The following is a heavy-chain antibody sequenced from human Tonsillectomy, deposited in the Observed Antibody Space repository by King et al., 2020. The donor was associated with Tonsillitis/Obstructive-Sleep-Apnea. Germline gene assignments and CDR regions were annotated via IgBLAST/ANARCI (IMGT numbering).Heavy chain of an antibody. CDR2: IYYNGDT. CDR3: VRRAPDMDNYYYYMDV. D-gene: IGHD3-9*01. J-gene: IGHJ6*03. V-gene: IGHV4-39*01. CDR1: GGSISSSRYY. Sequence: LQLQESGPGLVKPSETLSLSCFVSGGSISSSRYYWGWIRQPPGKGLEWIGTIYYNGDTYYNPSLKSRVTVSIDTSESQFSLKLTSVTAADTAVYYCVRRAPDMDNYYYYMDVWGKGTTVTVSS.